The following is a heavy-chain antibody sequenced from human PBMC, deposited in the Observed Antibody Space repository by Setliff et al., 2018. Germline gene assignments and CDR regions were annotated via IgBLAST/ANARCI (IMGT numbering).Heavy chain of an antibody. CDR3: ARSLVGTTYSVYFDY. D-gene: IGHD1-26*01. CDR1: GYSFSNFW. V-gene: IGHV5-51*01. Sequence: LGEYLKISWRGSGYSFSNFWIGWVRQMTGKGLEWMGIIYPGVSHTTYSPSFQVQFTMSADKSINTAYLQWCNLKASDTAIYYCARSLVGTTYSVYFDYWGQGALVTVSA. J-gene: IGHJ4*02. CDR2: IYPGVSHT.